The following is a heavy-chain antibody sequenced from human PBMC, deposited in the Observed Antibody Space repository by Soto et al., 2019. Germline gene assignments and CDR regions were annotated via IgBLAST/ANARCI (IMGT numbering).Heavy chain of an antibody. CDR1: GGSISSSNYY. V-gene: IGHV4-39*01. CDR2: IYSSGST. D-gene: IGHD6-13*01. Sequence: QLQLQESGPGLVKSSETLSLTCTVSGGSISSSNYYWGWIRQPPGKGLEWIGSIYSSGSTSYNPSLKSRVTISVDTSKNQFSLKLSSVTAADTAVYYCARQGMRQQLGVGAFDIWGQGTMVTVSS. CDR3: ARQGMRQQLGVGAFDI. J-gene: IGHJ3*02.